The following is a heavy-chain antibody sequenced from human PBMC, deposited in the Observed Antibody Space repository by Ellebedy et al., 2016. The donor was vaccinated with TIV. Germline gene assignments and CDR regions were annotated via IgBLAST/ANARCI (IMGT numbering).Heavy chain of an antibody. V-gene: IGHV1-18*04. Sequence: ASVKVSCXASGYTFTSYGISWVRQAPGQGLEWMGWISAYNGNTNYAQKLQGRVTMTTDTSTSTAYMELRSLRFDDTAVYYCARDYYDSSGYYFPGYWGQGTLVTVSS. J-gene: IGHJ4*02. CDR2: ISAYNGNT. D-gene: IGHD3-22*01. CDR1: GYTFTSYG. CDR3: ARDYYDSSGYYFPGY.